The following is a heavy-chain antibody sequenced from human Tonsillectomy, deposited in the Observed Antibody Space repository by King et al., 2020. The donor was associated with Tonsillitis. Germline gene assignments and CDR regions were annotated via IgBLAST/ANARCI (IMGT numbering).Heavy chain of an antibody. D-gene: IGHD1-26*01. Sequence: VQLVESGGGVVQPGGSLRLSCAASGFTFSSYGMHWVRQAPDKGLEWVAFIRYDGSNKCYADSVKGRFTISRDNSKNTLYLQMNSLGIEDTAVYYYANELPYNGSYDYFDYWGQGTLVTVSS. CDR1: GFTFSSYG. CDR3: ANELPYNGSYDYFDY. CDR2: IRYDGSNK. V-gene: IGHV3-30*02. J-gene: IGHJ4*02.